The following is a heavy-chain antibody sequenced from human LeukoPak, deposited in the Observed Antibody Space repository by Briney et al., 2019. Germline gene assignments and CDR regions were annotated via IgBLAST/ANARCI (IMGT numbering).Heavy chain of an antibody. D-gene: IGHD1-26*01. J-gene: IGHJ4*02. CDR1: GLTFSTYW. V-gene: IGHV3-74*03. Sequence: PGGSLRLSCAASGLTFSTYWMHWVRHAPGKGLAWAARINPDGSIRTYANSVQGRVTISRDTAKDTLFLQMNSLRAEDTAVYYCAREARVGGALQYWGQGTPVTVSS. CDR3: AREARVGGALQY. CDR2: INPDGSIR.